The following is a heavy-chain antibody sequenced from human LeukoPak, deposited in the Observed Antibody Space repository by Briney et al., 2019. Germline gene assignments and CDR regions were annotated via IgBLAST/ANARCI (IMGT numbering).Heavy chain of an antibody. J-gene: IGHJ4*02. CDR3: ATSGLVRGGDDY. Sequence: GGSLRLSCAGSGFTFSSYWMSWVRQAPGKGPEWVANIKQDGSEKYYLDSVKGRFTISRDNAKNSLYLQMNSLRAEDTALYYCATSGLVRGGDDYWGQGTLVTVSS. CDR1: GFTFSSYW. D-gene: IGHD3-10*01. V-gene: IGHV3-7*05. CDR2: IKQDGSEK.